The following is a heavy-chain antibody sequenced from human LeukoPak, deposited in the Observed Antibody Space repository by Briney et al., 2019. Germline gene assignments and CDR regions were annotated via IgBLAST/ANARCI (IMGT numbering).Heavy chain of an antibody. CDR2: IYYSGST. J-gene: IGHJ4*02. Sequence: PSETLSLTCGVSGGSISSSSYYWGWIRQPPGKGLEWIGSIYYSGSTYYNPSLKSRVTISVDTSKNQFSLKLSSVTAADTAVYYCARPTGVGYYYGSGSYYFDYWGQGTLVTVSS. V-gene: IGHV4-39*01. CDR1: GGSISSSSYY. D-gene: IGHD3-10*01. CDR3: ARPTGVGYYYGSGSYYFDY.